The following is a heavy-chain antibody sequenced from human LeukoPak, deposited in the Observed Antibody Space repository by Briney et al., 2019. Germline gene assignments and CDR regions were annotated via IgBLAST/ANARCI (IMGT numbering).Heavy chain of an antibody. V-gene: IGHV4-39*01. CDR1: GDSISSSGYY. CDR3: ARHWGAGRPPCFDY. Sequence: SETLSLTCTLSGDSISSSGYYWAWVRQPPGKGLQWIGRIYYTGSTYYNPSLKSRVTISVDTSKSQFSLKLTSVNAADTAVYYCARHWGAGRPPCFDYWGQGILVTVSS. CDR2: IYYTGST. D-gene: IGHD6-6*01. J-gene: IGHJ4*02.